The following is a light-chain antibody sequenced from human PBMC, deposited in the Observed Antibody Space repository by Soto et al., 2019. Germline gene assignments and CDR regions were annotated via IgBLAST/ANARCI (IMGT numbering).Light chain of an antibody. CDR3: QQYGSSPLT. CDR2: GAS. V-gene: IGKV3-20*01. CDR1: QTVSSSY. J-gene: IGKJ1*01. Sequence: PGERAIISCRASQTVSSSYLAWYQQKPGQAPRLLIYGASSRATGIPDRFSGSGSGTDFTLTISRLEPEDFAVYYCQQYGSSPLTFGQGTKVDIK.